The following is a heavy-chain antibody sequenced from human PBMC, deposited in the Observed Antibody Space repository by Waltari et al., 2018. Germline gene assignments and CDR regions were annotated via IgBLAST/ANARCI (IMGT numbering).Heavy chain of an antibody. J-gene: IGHJ6*02. CDR3: ARQKLYFYGLDV. V-gene: IGHV1-69*01. Sequence: QVQLEQSGAEVKKPGSSVKVSCKASGGTFSTFAISWMRQAPGQGLEWMGAIIPLFGTAHYAQKCQGRVTVTADESSSTHYMELSSLRSEDTAVYYCARQKLYFYGLDVWGQGTTVTVSS. CDR2: IIPLFGTA. CDR1: GGTFSTFA.